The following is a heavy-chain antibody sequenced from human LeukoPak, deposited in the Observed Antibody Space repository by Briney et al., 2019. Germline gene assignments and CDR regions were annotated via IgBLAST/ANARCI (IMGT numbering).Heavy chain of an antibody. D-gene: IGHD3-22*01. CDR3: AKGDSSGYYYYHYFDY. V-gene: IGHV3-74*01. CDR2: INTDGSST. CDR1: RFTFSSYW. Sequence: GGSLRLSCATSRFTFSSYWMHWVRQAPGKGLVWVSRINTDGSSTSYADSVKGRFTISRDNAKNTLYLQMNSLRAEDTAVYYCAKGDSSGYYYYHYFDYWGQGTLVTVSS. J-gene: IGHJ4*02.